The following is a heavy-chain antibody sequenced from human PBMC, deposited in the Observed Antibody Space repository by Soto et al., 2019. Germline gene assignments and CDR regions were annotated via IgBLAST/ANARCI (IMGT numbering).Heavy chain of an antibody. CDR1: GFTFCSYA. J-gene: IGHJ5*02. CDR2: ISYDGSNK. D-gene: IGHD2-15*01. V-gene: IGHV3-30-3*01. Sequence: GGSLRLSCAASGFTFCSYALHWVRQAPGKGLEWVAVISYDGSNKYYADSVKGRFTISRDNSKNTLYLQMNSLRAEDTAVYYCARDPHIVVVVAATGWFDPWGQGTLVTVSS. CDR3: ARDPHIVVVVAATGWFDP.